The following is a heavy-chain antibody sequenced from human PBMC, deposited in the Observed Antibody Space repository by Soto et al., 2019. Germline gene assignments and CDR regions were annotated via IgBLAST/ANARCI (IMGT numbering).Heavy chain of an antibody. D-gene: IGHD6-13*01. Sequence: QVQLVESGGGVVQPGRSLRLSCAASGFTFSSYGMHWVRQAPGKGLEWVAVIWADGSNKYYADSVKGRFTISRDNSKHTLYLQINGLSAEDPAVYYCARDYSSSWYNMYYYNGIDVWGQGTTVTVSS. CDR3: ARDYSSSWYNMYYYNGIDV. V-gene: IGHV3-33*01. J-gene: IGHJ6*02. CDR1: GFTFSSYG. CDR2: IWADGSNK.